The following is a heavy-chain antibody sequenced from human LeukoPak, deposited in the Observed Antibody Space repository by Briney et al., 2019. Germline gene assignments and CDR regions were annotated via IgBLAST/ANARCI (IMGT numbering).Heavy chain of an antibody. CDR3: AKDVFVQRGFVDAFDI. V-gene: IGHV3-30*02. CDR1: GLIFSKYW. CDR2: IRYDGSNK. Sequence: GGSLRLSCAASGLIFSKYWMTWVRQAPGKGLEWVAFIRYDGSNKYYADSVKGRFTISRDNSKNTLYLQMNSLRAEGTAVYYCAKDVFVQRGFVDAFDIWGQGTMVTVSS. J-gene: IGHJ3*02. D-gene: IGHD3-22*01.